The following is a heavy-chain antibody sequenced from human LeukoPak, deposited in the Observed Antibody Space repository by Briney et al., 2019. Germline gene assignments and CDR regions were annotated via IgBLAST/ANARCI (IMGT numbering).Heavy chain of an antibody. CDR2: ISSSSSYI. CDR3: AEGTRGFDY. D-gene: IGHD3-10*01. J-gene: IGHJ4*02. CDR1: GFTFNVDG. V-gene: IGHV3-21*01. Sequence: PGGSLRLSCSGSGFTFNVDGMNWVRQAPGKGLEWVSSISSSSSYIYYADSVKGRFTISRDNAKNSLYLQMNSLRAEDTAVYYCAEGTRGFDYWGQGTLVTVSS.